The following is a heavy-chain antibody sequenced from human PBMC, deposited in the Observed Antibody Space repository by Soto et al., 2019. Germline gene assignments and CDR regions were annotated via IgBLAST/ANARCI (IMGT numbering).Heavy chain of an antibody. V-gene: IGHV1-69*02. CDR2: IIPILGIA. Sequence: ASVKVSCKASGGTFSSYTISWVRQAPGQGLEWMGRIIPILGIANYAQKFQGRVTITADKSTSTAYMELSSLRSEDTAVYYCARYSRPGRFLEWTSLGGDAFDIWGQGTMVTVSS. D-gene: IGHD3-3*01. CDR3: ARYSRPGRFLEWTSLGGDAFDI. CDR1: GGTFSSYT. J-gene: IGHJ3*02.